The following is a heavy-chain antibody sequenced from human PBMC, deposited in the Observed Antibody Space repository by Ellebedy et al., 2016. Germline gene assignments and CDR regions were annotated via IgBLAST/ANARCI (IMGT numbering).Heavy chain of an antibody. CDR2: INGGGVTT. Sequence: GGSLRLSXAASGFTFSSYPMYWVRQAPGKGLEWVSYINGGGVTTHYADSVKGRFTVSRDNSKNTLFLQMNSLRPEDTAVYYCAKAPPVDGSGHDNNYYFHYWGQGTLVTVSS. V-gene: IGHV3-23*01. J-gene: IGHJ4*02. CDR1: GFTFSSYP. D-gene: IGHD5-12*01. CDR3: AKAPPVDGSGHDNNYYFHY.